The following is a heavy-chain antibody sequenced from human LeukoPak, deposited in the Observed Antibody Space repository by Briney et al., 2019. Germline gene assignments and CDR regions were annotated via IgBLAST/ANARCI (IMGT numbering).Heavy chain of an antibody. CDR3: ARDHGYAFDY. V-gene: IGHV3-48*02. CDR2: INSMSGEI. J-gene: IGHJ4*02. CDR1: GFTFSYYS. D-gene: IGHD5-12*01. Sequence: PGGSLRLSCVASGFTFSYYSMNWVRQAPGKWPEWVSYINSMSGEIWYADSVMGRFTISRDDAKNSLYLQMNSLRDEDTAVYYCARDHGYAFDYWGQGTLVTVSS.